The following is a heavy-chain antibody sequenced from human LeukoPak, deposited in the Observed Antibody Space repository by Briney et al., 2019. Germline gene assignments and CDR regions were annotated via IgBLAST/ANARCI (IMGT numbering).Heavy chain of an antibody. CDR3: ARGSYCGAACNHLLVY. CDR2: INQRGST. CDR1: GGSISSSSYY. Sequence: PSETLSLTCTVSGGSISSSSYYWGWIRQPPGKGLEWIGEINQRGSTNYKPSLKSRVTISVDTPKKQFSLRLSSVSAADTAVYYCARGSYCGAACNHLLVYWGQGTLVTVSS. J-gene: IGHJ4*02. D-gene: IGHD2-21*02. V-gene: IGHV4-39*07.